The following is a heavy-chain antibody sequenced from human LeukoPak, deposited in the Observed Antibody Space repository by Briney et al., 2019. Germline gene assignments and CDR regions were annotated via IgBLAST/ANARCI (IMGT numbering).Heavy chain of an antibody. D-gene: IGHD6-13*01. CDR1: GFTFSSYG. CDR3: ASSWDFDY. J-gene: IGHJ4*02. V-gene: IGHV3-30*03. CDR2: ISYDGSNR. Sequence: GGSLRLSCVASGFTFSSYGMHWVRQAPGKGLEWEAFISYDGSNRYYVDSVKGRFTISRDNSKNTLYLQMNSLRSEDTAVYYCASSWDFDYWGQGTLVTVSS.